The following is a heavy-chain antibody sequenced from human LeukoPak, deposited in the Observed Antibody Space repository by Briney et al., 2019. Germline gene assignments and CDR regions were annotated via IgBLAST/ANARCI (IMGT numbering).Heavy chain of an antibody. CDR2: INHSGST. CDR1: GGSFSGYY. J-gene: IGHJ3*02. V-gene: IGHV4-34*01. CDR3: ASQPGGFLDAFDI. Sequence: SETLSLTCAVYGGSFSGYYWSWIRQPPGKGLEWIGEINHSGSTNYNPSLKSRVTMSVDTSKNQFSLKLSSVTAADTAVYYCASQPGGFLDAFDIWGQGTMVTVSS. D-gene: IGHD2-8*02.